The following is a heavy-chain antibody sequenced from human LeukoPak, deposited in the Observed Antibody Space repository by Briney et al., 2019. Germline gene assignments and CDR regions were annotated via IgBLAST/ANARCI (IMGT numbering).Heavy chain of an antibody. CDR3: GREIEAPGKTLDY. Sequence: PGGSLRLSCAASGFTFSSYSMNWVRQAPGKGLEWVSSISSSSSYIYYADSVKGRFTISRDNAKNSLYLQMNSLRAEDTAVYHCGREIEAPGKTLDYWGQGTLVTVSS. V-gene: IGHV3-21*01. CDR1: GFTFSSYS. J-gene: IGHJ4*02. CDR2: ISSSSSYI.